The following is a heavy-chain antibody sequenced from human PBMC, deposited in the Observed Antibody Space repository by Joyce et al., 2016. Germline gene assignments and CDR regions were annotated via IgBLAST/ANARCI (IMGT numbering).Heavy chain of an antibody. D-gene: IGHD2-8*01. CDR3: ARSSYTNGIFDY. CDR1: GFTFSSYS. CDR2: LSSSSSYI. V-gene: IGHV3-21*01. Sequence: EVQLVESGGGLVKPGGSLRLSCAASGFTFSSYSMSWVRQAPGKGLECVSSLSSSSSYIKYTDSVKGRFTISRDNAKNSLYLKMNSLRVEDTAVYYCARSSYTNGIFDYWGQGTLVTVSS. J-gene: IGHJ4*02.